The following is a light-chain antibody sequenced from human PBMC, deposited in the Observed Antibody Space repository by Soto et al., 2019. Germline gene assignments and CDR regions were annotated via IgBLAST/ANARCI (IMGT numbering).Light chain of an antibody. CDR2: GAS. J-gene: IGKJ1*01. CDR1: QSVSNDF. V-gene: IGKV3-20*01. Sequence: VMTQAPATLSVSPGERATLSCRASQSVSNDFLAWYQQKPGQAPRLLIYGASTRATDVPDRFSGSGSGADFTLSISRLEPEDFAVYYCQQYGSSPPRTFGQGTKVDNK. CDR3: QQYGSSPPRT.